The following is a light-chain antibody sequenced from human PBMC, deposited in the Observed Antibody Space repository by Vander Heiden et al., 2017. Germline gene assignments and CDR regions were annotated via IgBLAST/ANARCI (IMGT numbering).Light chain of an antibody. CDR3: QQCASYYS. J-gene: IGKJ2*03. CDR1: QDISDW. Sequence: DIQMTQSPSTLSASVGDKVTITCRATQDISDWLAWYQQRPGEGPKLLIYKASNLESGVPSRFSGSGSGTQFTLTISSLQPDDFATYYCQQCASYYSFGQGTKVEIK. V-gene: IGKV1-5*03. CDR2: KAS.